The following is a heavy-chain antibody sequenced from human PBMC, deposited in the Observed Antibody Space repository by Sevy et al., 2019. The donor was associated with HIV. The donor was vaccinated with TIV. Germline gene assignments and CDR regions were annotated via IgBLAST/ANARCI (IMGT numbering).Heavy chain of an antibody. CDR2: ISSSSSYT. Sequence: GGSLRLSCAASGFTFSDYYMSWIRQAPGKGLEWVSYISSSSSYTNYADSVKGRFTISRDKAKNSLYLQMNSLRAEDTAVYYCAREGHYDSSGYYPGRPREVYYFDYWGQGTLVTVSS. CDR3: AREGHYDSSGYYPGRPREVYYFDY. D-gene: IGHD3-22*01. J-gene: IGHJ4*02. V-gene: IGHV3-11*06. CDR1: GFTFSDYY.